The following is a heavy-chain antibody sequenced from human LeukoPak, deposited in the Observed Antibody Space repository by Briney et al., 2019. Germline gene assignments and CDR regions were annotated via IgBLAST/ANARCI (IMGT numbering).Heavy chain of an antibody. V-gene: IGHV3-21*01. CDR1: GFTFSSYS. Sequence: GGSLRLSCAASGFTFSSYSMNWVRQAPGKGLEWVSPISSSSSYIYYADSVKGRFTISRDNAKNSLYLQMNSLRAEDTAVYYCAAALTSHAFDIWGQGTMVTVSS. CDR3: AAALTSHAFDI. D-gene: IGHD1-1*01. J-gene: IGHJ3*02. CDR2: ISSSSSYI.